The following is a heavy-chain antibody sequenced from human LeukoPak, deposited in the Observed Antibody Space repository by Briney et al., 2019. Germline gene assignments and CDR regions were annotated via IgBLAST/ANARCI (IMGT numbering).Heavy chain of an antibody. CDR1: GGSFSGYY. D-gene: IGHD3-10*01. CDR2: INHSGGT. V-gene: IGHV4-34*01. CDR3: AREGPFFYYGSGSYSYYFDY. Sequence: SETLSLTCAVYGGSFSGYYWSWIRQPPGKGLEWIGEINHSGGTNYNPSLKSRVTISVDTSKNQFSLKLSSVAAADTAVYYCAREGPFFYYGSGSYSYYFDYWGQGTLVTVSS. J-gene: IGHJ4*02.